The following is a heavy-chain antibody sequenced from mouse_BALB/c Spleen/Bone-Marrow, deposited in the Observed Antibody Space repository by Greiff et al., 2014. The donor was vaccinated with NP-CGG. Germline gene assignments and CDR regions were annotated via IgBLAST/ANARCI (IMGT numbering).Heavy chain of an antibody. CDR2: INHSNGYT. V-gene: IGHV1S16*01. CDR1: GYTXXXXY. Sequence: VKLSCKASGYTXXXXYXYXVXXRXXQGLEWIGEINHSNGYTNFNEKFKSKATLTVDKSSSTAYMQLSSLTSEDSAVYYCTREGAYWGQGTLVTVSA. J-gene: IGHJ3*01. CDR3: TREGAY.